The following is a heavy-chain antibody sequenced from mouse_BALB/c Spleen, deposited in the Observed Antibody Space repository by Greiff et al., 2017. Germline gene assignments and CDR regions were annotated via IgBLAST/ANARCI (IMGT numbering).Heavy chain of an antibody. J-gene: IGHJ4*01. CDR1: GYTFTSYW. CDR3: ARAERYDSGYYAMDY. CDR2: IYPGDGDT. Sequence: VQLQQSGAELARPGASVKLSCKASGYTFTSYWMQWVKQRPGQGLEWIGAIYPGDGDTRYTQKFKGKATLTADKSSSTAYMQLSSLASEDSAVYYCARAERYDSGYYAMDYWGQGTSVTVSS. D-gene: IGHD2-14*01. V-gene: IGHV1-87*01.